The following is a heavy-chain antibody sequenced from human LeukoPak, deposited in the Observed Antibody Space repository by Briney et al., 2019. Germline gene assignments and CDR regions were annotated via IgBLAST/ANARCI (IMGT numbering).Heavy chain of an antibody. CDR1: GGSLSTHH. CDR3: ARDGFVEVAATLYGMDV. J-gene: IGHJ6*02. Sequence: PSETLSLTCVVSGGSLSTHHWSWIRQSPGRGLEWIGYISDSGSTNYNPSLKSRVTISVDSSKNQFSLMLSSVTAADTAVYYCARDGFVEVAATLYGMDVWGQGTTVTVSS. V-gene: IGHV4-59*11. CDR2: ISDSGST. D-gene: IGHD2-15*01.